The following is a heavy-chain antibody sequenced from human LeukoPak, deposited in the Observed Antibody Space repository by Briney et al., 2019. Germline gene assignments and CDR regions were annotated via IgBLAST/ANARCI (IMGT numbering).Heavy chain of an antibody. J-gene: IGHJ4*02. Sequence: ASVKVSCKASGYTFTDYYMHWVRQAPGQGFEWMGWINPNDGDTDYAQKFQGRVTMTRDTSISTAHMEVSRLRSDDTAVYYCARANFLYCSSTTCLFDYWGQGTLVTVSS. CDR3: ARANFLYCSSTTCLFDY. CDR1: GYTFTDYY. CDR2: INPNDGDT. V-gene: IGHV1-2*02. D-gene: IGHD2-2*01.